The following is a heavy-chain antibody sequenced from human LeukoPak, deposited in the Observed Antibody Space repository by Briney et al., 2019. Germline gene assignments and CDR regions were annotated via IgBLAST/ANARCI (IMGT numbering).Heavy chain of an antibody. Sequence: GASVKVSCRASGYTFTDYYLHWVRQAPGQGLEWMAWIKPNSGGINYAQKFQGRVTMTRDTSTSTVYMELSSLKSEDTAVYYCARVRDGYNDAYDIWGQGTMVTVSS. CDR1: GYTFTDYY. CDR2: IKPNSGGI. CDR3: ARVRDGYNDAYDI. V-gene: IGHV1-2*02. J-gene: IGHJ3*02. D-gene: IGHD5-24*01.